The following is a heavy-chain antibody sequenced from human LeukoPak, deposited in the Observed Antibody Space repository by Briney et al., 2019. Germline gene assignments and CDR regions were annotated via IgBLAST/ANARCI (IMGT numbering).Heavy chain of an antibody. V-gene: IGHV3-30*02. J-gene: IGHJ6*03. Sequence: GGSLRLSCAASGFTFSSYGMHWVRQAPGKGLEGVAFIRYDGSNKYYADSVKGRFTISRDNSKNTLSLQMNSLRAEDTAVYYCARTSAAGWYYYMDVWGKGTTVTVSS. D-gene: IGHD1/OR15-1a*01. CDR3: ARTSAAGWYYYMDV. CDR2: IRYDGSNK. CDR1: GFTFSSYG.